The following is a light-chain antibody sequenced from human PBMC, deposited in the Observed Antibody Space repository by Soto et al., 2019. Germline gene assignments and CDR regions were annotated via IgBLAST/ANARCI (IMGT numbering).Light chain of an antibody. CDR1: SSNIGSNT. Sequence: QSVLSQPPSASGTPGQRVTISCSGSSSNIGSNTVSWYQQFPGTAPKLLIYFNIQRPSGVPDRFSGSKSGNSASLAISGLQSEDTADYYCAAWDDRLNGYVFGTGTKVTV. CDR2: FNI. V-gene: IGLV1-44*01. J-gene: IGLJ1*01. CDR3: AAWDDRLNGYV.